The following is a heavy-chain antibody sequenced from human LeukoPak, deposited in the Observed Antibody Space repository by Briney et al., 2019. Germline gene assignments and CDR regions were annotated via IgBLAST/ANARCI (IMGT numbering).Heavy chain of an antibody. Sequence: GGSLRLSCAASGFTFDDYAMHWVRQAPGKGLEWVSGISWNGGSTGYADSVKGRFTISRDNAKNSLYLQMNSLRAEDTALYYCARGKTYDYGDWVDYWGQGTLVTVSS. CDR2: ISWNGGST. CDR3: ARGKTYDYGDWVDY. D-gene: IGHD4-17*01. J-gene: IGHJ4*02. V-gene: IGHV3-20*04. CDR1: GFTFDDYA.